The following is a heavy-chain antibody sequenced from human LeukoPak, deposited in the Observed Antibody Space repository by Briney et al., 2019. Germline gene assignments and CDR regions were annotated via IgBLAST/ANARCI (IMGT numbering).Heavy chain of an antibody. D-gene: IGHD3-10*01. CDR1: GFTFSSYG. CDR2: ISYDGSNK. CDR3: AKVGGSGSYQDTPFDY. Sequence: GGSLRLSCAASGFTFSSYGMHWVRQAPGKGLDWVAIISYDGSNKYYADPVKDRFTISRDNSKNTLHLQMNSLRAEDTAMYYCAKVGGSGSYQDTPFDYWGQGTLVTVSS. J-gene: IGHJ4*02. V-gene: IGHV3-30*18.